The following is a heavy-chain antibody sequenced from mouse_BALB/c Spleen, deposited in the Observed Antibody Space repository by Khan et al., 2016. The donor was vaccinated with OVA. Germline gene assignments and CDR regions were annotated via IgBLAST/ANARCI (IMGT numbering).Heavy chain of an antibody. CDR1: GYSITSDYA. V-gene: IGHV3-2*02. J-gene: IGHJ4*01. CDR2: ISSTGST. Sequence: EVKLLESGPGLVKPSQSLSLTCTVTGYSITSDYAWNWIRQFPGNKLEWMGYISSTGSTSYNPSLKSRISITRDPSKNQFFLHLNSVTTEDTATDYCARSLYYSDSYAMDYWGQGTSVTVSS. D-gene: IGHD2-13*01. CDR3: ARSLYYSDSYAMDY.